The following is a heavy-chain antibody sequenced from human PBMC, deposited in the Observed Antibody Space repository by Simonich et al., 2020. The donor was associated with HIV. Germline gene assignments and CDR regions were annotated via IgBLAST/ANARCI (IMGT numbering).Heavy chain of an antibody. J-gene: IGHJ4*02. CDR3: ARRGYSSSTYYTYYFDY. Sequence: QVQLQQWGAGQLKASETLSLTCAVYFGSFSGYYWNWIRQPPGKGLEWVGEINHSECPNYNPSRKSRITSTVNTSKNQFSLKRSSVTAADTAVYYCARRGYSSSTYYTYYFDYWGQGTLVTVSS. V-gene: IGHV4-34*01. D-gene: IGHD2-2*02. CDR2: INHSECP. CDR1: FGSFSGYY.